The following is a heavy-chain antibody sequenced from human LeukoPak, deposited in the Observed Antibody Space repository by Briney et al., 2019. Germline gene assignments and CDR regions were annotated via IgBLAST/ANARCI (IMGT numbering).Heavy chain of an antibody. CDR1: GGSISSYY. Sequence: SETLSLTCTVSGGSISSYYWSWIRQPAGKGLEWIGEINHSGSTNYNPSLKSRVTISVDTSKNQFSLKLSSVTAADTAVYYCARRLGYYYYYYMDVWGNGTTVTISS. CDR2: INHSGST. D-gene: IGHD3-16*01. V-gene: IGHV4-34*01. CDR3: ARRLGYYYYYYMDV. J-gene: IGHJ6*03.